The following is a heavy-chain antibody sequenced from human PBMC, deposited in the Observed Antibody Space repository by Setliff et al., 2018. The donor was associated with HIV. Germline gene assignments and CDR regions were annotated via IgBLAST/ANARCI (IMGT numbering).Heavy chain of an antibody. CDR1: GASVSDNF. Sequence: SETLSLTCTVSGASVSDNFWNWIRQPPGKGLEWIGAMFHSGSSYLNSSLRSRVTISLDTSKNHVSLRLRSVTAADTAVYYCARDFQPQVRGSFWGQGALVTVS. CDR3: ARDFQPQVRGSF. J-gene: IGHJ4*02. CDR2: MFHSGSS. V-gene: IGHV4-38-2*02. D-gene: IGHD3-10*01.